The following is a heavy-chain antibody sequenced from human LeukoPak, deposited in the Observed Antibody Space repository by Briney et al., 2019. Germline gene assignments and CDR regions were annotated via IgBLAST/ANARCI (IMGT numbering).Heavy chain of an antibody. CDR1: GFTFSSYA. CDR3: ARPLALDYGDYYYYGMDV. CDR2: ISYDGSNK. D-gene: IGHD4-17*01. Sequence: GRSLRLSCAASGFTFSSYAMHWVRQAPGKGLEWVAVISYDGSNKYYADSVKGRFTISRDNSKNTPYLQMNSLRAEDTAVYYCARPLALDYGDYYYYGMDVWGQGTTVTVSS. J-gene: IGHJ6*02. V-gene: IGHV3-30-3*01.